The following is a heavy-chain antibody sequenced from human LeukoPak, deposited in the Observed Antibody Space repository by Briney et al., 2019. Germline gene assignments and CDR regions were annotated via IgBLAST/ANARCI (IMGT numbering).Heavy chain of an antibody. D-gene: IGHD5-18*01. J-gene: IGHJ6*02. V-gene: IGHV3-23*01. CDR3: AKEHSYGSTPYYYYGMDV. CDR1: GFTFSSYA. Sequence: PGGSLRLSCAASGFTFSSYAMSWVRQAPGKGLEWVSVISGSGGSTYYADSVKGRFTISRDNSKNTLYLQMNSLRAEDTAVYYCAKEHSYGSTPYYYYGMDVWGQGTTVTVSS. CDR2: ISGSGGST.